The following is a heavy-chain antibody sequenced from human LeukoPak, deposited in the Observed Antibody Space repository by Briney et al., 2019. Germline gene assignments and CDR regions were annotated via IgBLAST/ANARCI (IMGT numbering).Heavy chain of an antibody. CDR1: GGTFNTYT. Sequence: SVEVSCKASGGTFNTYTINWVRQAPGQGLEWMGGIIPIFGTADYAHKFQGRVTITTDESTTTPYMELSSLRSEDTAVYYCARAIVVAANYYYSMDVWGKGTTVTVSS. D-gene: IGHD6-19*01. CDR3: ARAIVVAANYYYSMDV. J-gene: IGHJ6*03. CDR2: IIPIFGTA. V-gene: IGHV1-69*05.